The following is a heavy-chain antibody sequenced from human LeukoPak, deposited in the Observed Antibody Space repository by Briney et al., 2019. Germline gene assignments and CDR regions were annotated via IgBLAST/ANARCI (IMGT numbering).Heavy chain of an antibody. D-gene: IGHD2-21*02. Sequence: SETLSLTCTVSGGSISSGGYYWSWIRQHPGKGLEWIGYIYYSGSTYYNPSLKSRVTISVDTSKNQFSLKLSSVTAADTAAYYCARGLLFSWFDPWGQGTLVTVSS. CDR2: IYYSGST. J-gene: IGHJ5*02. V-gene: IGHV4-31*03. CDR3: ARGLLFSWFDP. CDR1: GGSISSGGYY.